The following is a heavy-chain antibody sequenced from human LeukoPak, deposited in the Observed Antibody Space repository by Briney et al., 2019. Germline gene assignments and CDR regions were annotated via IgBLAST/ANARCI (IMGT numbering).Heavy chain of an antibody. Sequence: PGGSLRLSCAASGFTFSSYWMGWVRQAPGKGLEWVANIKRDGSERYYGDSVKGRFTVSRDNAKNSLYLQMNSLRAEDTAVYYCARDKEAAVDFWSGYYPLWGLGTLVTVSS. CDR1: GFTFSSYW. CDR3: ARDKEAAVDFWSGYYPL. J-gene: IGHJ4*02. CDR2: IKRDGSER. D-gene: IGHD3-3*01. V-gene: IGHV3-7*01.